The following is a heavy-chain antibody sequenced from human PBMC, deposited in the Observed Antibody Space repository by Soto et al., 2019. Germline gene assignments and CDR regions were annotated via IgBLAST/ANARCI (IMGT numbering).Heavy chain of an antibody. Sequence: ASVKVSCKASGYTFTSYGISWVRQAPGQGLEWMGWISAYNGNTNYAQKLQGRVTMTTDTSTSTAYMELRSLRSDDTAVYYCARDQGHYYDSSGYYRYDAFDIWGQGTMVTVSS. D-gene: IGHD3-22*01. CDR3: ARDQGHYYDSSGYYRYDAFDI. J-gene: IGHJ3*02. V-gene: IGHV1-18*01. CDR1: GYTFTSYG. CDR2: ISAYNGNT.